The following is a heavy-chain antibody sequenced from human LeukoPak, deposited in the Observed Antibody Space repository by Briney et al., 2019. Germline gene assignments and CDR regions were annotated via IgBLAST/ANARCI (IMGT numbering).Heavy chain of an antibody. CDR2: IRDDGSYK. V-gene: IGHV3-30*02. D-gene: IGHD6-13*01. Sequence: GGSLRLSCAASGFTFSNYGMHWVRQAPGKGLEWVAFIRDDGSYKYYADSMKGRFTVSRDNSKNTVYLQMNSLRAEDTAVYYCAKSADIAAAGNLDYWGQGTLATVSS. CDR3: AKSADIAAAGNLDY. J-gene: IGHJ4*02. CDR1: GFTFSNYG.